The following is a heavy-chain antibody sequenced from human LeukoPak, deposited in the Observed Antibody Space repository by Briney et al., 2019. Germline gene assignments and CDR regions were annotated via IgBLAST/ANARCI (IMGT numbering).Heavy chain of an antibody. CDR1: GYTFTGYY. J-gene: IGHJ4*02. V-gene: IGHV1-2*02. Sequence: ASVKVSCKASGYTFTGYYMHWVRQAPGQGLEWMGWINPNSGGTNYAQKFQGRVTMTRDTSISTAYMELSRLRSDDTAVYYCARDLGSTTVTTNRALYYFDYWGQGTLVTVSS. D-gene: IGHD4-17*01. CDR3: ARDLGSTTVTTNRALYYFDY. CDR2: INPNSGGT.